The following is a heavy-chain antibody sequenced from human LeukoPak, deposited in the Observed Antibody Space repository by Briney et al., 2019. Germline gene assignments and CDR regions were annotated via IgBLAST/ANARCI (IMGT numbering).Heavy chain of an antibody. CDR1: GGSFSGYY. Sequence: SETLSLTCAFYGGSFSGYYWSWIRQPPGKGLEGIGEINQSGSTNYNPSLKSRVTISVDTSKNQCSLKLSSVTAADTAVYYCARELVDYDFWSGYYPKYYFAYWGQGTLVTVSS. D-gene: IGHD3-3*01. CDR3: ARELVDYDFWSGYYPKYYFAY. CDR2: INQSGST. V-gene: IGHV4-34*01. J-gene: IGHJ4*02.